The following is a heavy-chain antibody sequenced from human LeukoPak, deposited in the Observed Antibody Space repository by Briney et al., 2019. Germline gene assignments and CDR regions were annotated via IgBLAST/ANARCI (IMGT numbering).Heavy chain of an antibody. CDR2: INPNSGGT. CDR3: ARESADYYDSSGYYYLVYYFDY. CDR1: GYTFTGYY. Sequence: ASVKVSCKAFGYTFTGYYMHWVRQAPGQGLEWMGWINPNSGGTNYAQKFQGRVTMTRDTSISTAYMELSRLRSDDTAVYYCARESADYYDSSGYYYLVYYFDYWGQGTLVTVSS. J-gene: IGHJ4*02. V-gene: IGHV1-2*02. D-gene: IGHD3-22*01.